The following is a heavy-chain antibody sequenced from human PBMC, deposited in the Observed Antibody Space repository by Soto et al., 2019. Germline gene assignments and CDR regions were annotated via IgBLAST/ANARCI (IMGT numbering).Heavy chain of an antibody. D-gene: IGHD5-18*01. V-gene: IGHV2-5*02. CDR1: GFSLSTTGEG. Sequence: QITLKESGPTLVKPTETLTLTCTFSGFSLSTTGEGVRWIRQSPGMALEWLALVYWDDDKRYSPSLKSRLTIIKDTSRNQVVLTMANMDPVDTATYYCARTNWDTAARSLDYWGQGTLVTVSS. CDR2: VYWDDDK. J-gene: IGHJ4*02. CDR3: ARTNWDTAARSLDY.